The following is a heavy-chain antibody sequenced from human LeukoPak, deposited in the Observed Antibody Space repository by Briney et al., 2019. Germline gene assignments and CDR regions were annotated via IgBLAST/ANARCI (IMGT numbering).Heavy chain of an antibody. Sequence: PSQTLSLTCTVSGGSISSGDYYWSWIRQPPGKGLEWIGYIYYSGSTYYNPSLKSRVTISVDTSKNQFSLKLSSVTAADTAVYYCARRDCSGGSCYPDYWGQGTLVTVSS. CDR3: ARRDCSGGSCYPDY. J-gene: IGHJ4*02. D-gene: IGHD2-15*01. CDR1: GGSISSGDYY. CDR2: IYYSGST. V-gene: IGHV4-30-4*01.